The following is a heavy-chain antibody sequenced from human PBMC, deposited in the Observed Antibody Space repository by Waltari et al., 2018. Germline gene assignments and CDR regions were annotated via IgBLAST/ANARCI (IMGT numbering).Heavy chain of an antibody. CDR1: GYIFTGPF. CDR2: INPKSGDT. Sequence: QIQLVQSGAEVKKPGASVKVSCKAHGYIFTGPFIHWVRHTPGQGLEWMGWINPKSGDTNDAQKFKGRITMTRDTSINTVYLELKRLTSADTAVYFCARDWGVVAAYNAFDFWGQGTLVTVSS. D-gene: IGHD2-21*01. V-gene: IGHV1-2*02. CDR3: ARDWGVVAAYNAFDF. J-gene: IGHJ4*02.